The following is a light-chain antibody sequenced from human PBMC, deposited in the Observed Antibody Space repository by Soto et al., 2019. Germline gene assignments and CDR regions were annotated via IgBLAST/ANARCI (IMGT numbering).Light chain of an antibody. CDR3: QQFNNWPLT. CDR1: PSVSSN. J-gene: IGKJ5*01. V-gene: IGKV3-15*01. Sequence: EIVMTPSPATLSVSPWERATLSCRASPSVSSNLAWYQQKPGQAPRLLIYGASSRATGIPVRFSGSGSGTEFTLTISSLQSEDFAVYYCQQFNNWPLTFGQGTRLEIK. CDR2: GAS.